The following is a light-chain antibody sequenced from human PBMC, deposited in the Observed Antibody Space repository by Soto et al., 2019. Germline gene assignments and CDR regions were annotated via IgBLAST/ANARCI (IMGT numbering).Light chain of an antibody. V-gene: IGKV3-20*01. CDR1: QSVSSSY. Sequence: SVSPQSPGTLSLAPGERATLSCRASQSVSSSYLAWYQQKPGQAPRLLIYGASSRATGIPDRFSGSGSGTDFTLTISSLQPEDFATYYCQQLNSYPPTFGQGTKVDI. CDR3: QQLNSYPPT. J-gene: IGKJ1*01. CDR2: GAS.